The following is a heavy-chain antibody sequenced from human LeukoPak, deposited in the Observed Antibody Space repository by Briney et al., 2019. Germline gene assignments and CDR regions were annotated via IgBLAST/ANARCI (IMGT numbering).Heavy chain of an antibody. CDR2: IIPIFGTA. Sequence: SVKVSCKASGGTFSGYAISWVRQAPGQGLEWMGGIIPIFGTANYAQKFQGRVTITTDESTSTAYMELSSLRSEDTAVYYCARSYYYDSSGSLHFQHWGQGTLVTVSS. CDR1: GGTFSGYA. V-gene: IGHV1-69*05. J-gene: IGHJ1*01. CDR3: ARSYYYDSSGSLHFQH. D-gene: IGHD3-22*01.